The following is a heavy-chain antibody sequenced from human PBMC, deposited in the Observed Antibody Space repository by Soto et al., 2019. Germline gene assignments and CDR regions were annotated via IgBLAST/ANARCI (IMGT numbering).Heavy chain of an antibody. CDR1: GGSFSGYY. Sequence: PSETLSLTCAGHGGSFSGYYWSWIRQPPGKGLEWIGEINHSGSTNYNPSLKSRVTISVDTSKNQFSLKLSSVTAADTAVYYCARGTTAYYDFWSGYPNWFDPWGQGTLVTVSS. CDR2: INHSGST. CDR3: ARGTTAYYDFWSGYPNWFDP. D-gene: IGHD3-3*01. J-gene: IGHJ5*02. V-gene: IGHV4-34*01.